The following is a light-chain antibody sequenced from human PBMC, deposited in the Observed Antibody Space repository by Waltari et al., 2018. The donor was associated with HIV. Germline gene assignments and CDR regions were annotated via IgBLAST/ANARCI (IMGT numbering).Light chain of an antibody. V-gene: IGLV3-25*03. J-gene: IGLJ2*01. Sequence: SYELTQPPSVSVSPGQPARITCSGDALSKQYDYWYQQKPGQAPMLVIYKDSERPSGIPERFSGSSSGTTVTLTISGVQAEDEADYYCQSPDSSGTYVGFGGGTKLTVL. CDR2: KDS. CDR1: ALSKQY. CDR3: QSPDSSGTYVG.